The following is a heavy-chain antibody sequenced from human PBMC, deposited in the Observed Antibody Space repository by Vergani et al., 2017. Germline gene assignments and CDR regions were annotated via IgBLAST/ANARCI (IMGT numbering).Heavy chain of an antibody. J-gene: IGHJ4*02. V-gene: IGHV4-61*10. CDR1: GGSVSSGSYY. Sequence: QVQLQESGPGLVKPSETLSLTCTVSGGSVSSGSYYWSWIRQPAGKGLEWIGYIYYSGSTNYNPSLKSRVTISVDTSKNQFSLKLSSVTAADTAVYYCARHSDYYDSSGYRTYYFDYWGQGTLVTVSS. D-gene: IGHD3-22*01. CDR3: ARHSDYYDSSGYRTYYFDY. CDR2: IYYSGST.